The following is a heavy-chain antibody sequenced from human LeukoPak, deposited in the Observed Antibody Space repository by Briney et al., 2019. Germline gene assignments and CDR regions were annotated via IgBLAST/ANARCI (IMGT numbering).Heavy chain of an antibody. Sequence: PSETLSLTCTVSGGSISSGSYYWSWIRQPAGKGLEWIGRIYTSGSTNYNPSLKSRVTISVDTSKNQFSLKLSSVTAADTAVYYCARVASIAVAGTKERPPYYFDYWGQGTLVTVSS. D-gene: IGHD6-19*01. V-gene: IGHV4-61*02. CDR1: GGSISSGSYY. J-gene: IGHJ4*02. CDR3: ARVASIAVAGTKERPPYYFDY. CDR2: IYTSGST.